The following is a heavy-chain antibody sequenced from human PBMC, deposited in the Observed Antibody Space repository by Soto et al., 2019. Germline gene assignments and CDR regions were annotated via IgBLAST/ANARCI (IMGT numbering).Heavy chain of an antibody. V-gene: IGHV4-4*02. Sequence: SETLSLTCGVSGGTIRSPDWWTWVRQPPGKGLEWIGEIFQSGSTNYAPSLESRVTISVDKSKNQFSLTLTSVTAADTAVYFCARGRGRYSSGWSWFDPWGQGILVTVSS. CDR1: GGTIRSPDW. J-gene: IGHJ5*02. D-gene: IGHD6-19*01. CDR3: ARGRGRYSSGWSWFDP. CDR2: IFQSGST.